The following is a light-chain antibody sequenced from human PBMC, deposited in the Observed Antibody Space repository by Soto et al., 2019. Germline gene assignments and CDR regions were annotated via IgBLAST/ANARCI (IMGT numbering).Light chain of an antibody. CDR2: SNN. J-gene: IGLJ2*01. Sequence: QLVLTQPPSASGTPGQRVTISCSGSSSNIGSNTVNWYQQLPGTAPKLLIYSNNQWPSGVPDRFSGSKSGTSASLAISGLQSEDEADYYCAAWDDSLNGHVVFGGGTKLTVL. CDR1: SSNIGSNT. CDR3: AAWDDSLNGHVV. V-gene: IGLV1-44*01.